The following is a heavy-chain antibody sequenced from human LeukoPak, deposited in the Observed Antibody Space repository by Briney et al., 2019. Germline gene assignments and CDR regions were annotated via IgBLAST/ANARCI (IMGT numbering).Heavy chain of an antibody. V-gene: IGHV4-59*08. CDR3: ARQSSNYYVY. CDR1: GGSISSYF. J-gene: IGHJ4*02. D-gene: IGHD6-13*01. Sequence: PSETLSLTCTVSGGSISSYFWSWIRQPPGKALEYIGYIHYSGSTNYNPSLKSRVTISVDTSKNQFSLQLSSVTAADTAVHYCARQSSNYYVYWGQGTLVTVSS. CDR2: IHYSGST.